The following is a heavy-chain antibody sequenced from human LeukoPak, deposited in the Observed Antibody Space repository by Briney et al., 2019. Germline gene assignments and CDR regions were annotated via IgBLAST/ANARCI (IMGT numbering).Heavy chain of an antibody. D-gene: IGHD2/OR15-2a*01. V-gene: IGHV1-24*01. CDR2: FDPEDGET. Sequence: ASVKVSCKVSGYTLTELSMHWVRQAPGKGLEWMGGFDPEDGETIYAQKFQGRVTMTEDTSTDTAYMGLSSLRSEDTAVYYCAIQRIVQNWFDPWGQGTLVTVSS. J-gene: IGHJ5*02. CDR1: GYTLTELS. CDR3: AIQRIVQNWFDP.